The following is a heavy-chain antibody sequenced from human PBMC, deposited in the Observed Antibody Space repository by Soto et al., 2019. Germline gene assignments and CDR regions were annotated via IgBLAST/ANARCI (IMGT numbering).Heavy chain of an antibody. Sequence: QVQLRESGPGLVKPSQTLSLTCSVSGASVAGGSYYWSWVRQPPGKGLEWIGYIPSRGRPFYDPSLTSRGTISADTSKNKLSLQLTSVTAADTTVYYCARNTYSGYDFGLWGQVTLVTVSS. V-gene: IGHV4-30-4*01. J-gene: IGHJ5*02. CDR2: IPSRGRP. CDR3: ARNTYSGYDFGL. CDR1: GASVAGGSYY. D-gene: IGHD5-12*01.